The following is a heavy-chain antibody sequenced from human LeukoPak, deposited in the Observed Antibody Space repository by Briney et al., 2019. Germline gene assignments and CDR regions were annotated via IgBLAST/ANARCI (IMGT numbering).Heavy chain of an antibody. V-gene: IGHV4-59*08. J-gene: IGHJ6*02. D-gene: IGHD6-13*01. CDR3: ARVVAAAGILSAYYYGMDV. Sequence: PSETLSLTCTASGGSISSYYWSWIRQPPGKGLEWIGYIYYSGSTNYNPSLKSRVTISVDTSKNQFSLKLSSVTAADTAVYYCARVVAAAGILSAYYYGMDVWGQGTTVTVSS. CDR1: GGSISSYY. CDR2: IYYSGST.